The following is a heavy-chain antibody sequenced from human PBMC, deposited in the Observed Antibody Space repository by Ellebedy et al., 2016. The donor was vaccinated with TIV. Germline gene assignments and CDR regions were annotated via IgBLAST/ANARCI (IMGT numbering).Heavy chain of an antibody. J-gene: IGHJ4*02. Sequence: GESLKISCAASGFTCANAWMSWVRQAPGKGLEWIGNIKKKIDGGRRDYAAPLKGRVNISRDDSKSTLFLEMNSLKAEDTAVYYCTTANTRIRGGYFGYWGQGTLVAVSS. CDR3: TTANTRIRGGYFGY. V-gene: IGHV3-15*01. CDR2: IKKKIDGGRR. D-gene: IGHD2-15*01. CDR1: GFTCANAW.